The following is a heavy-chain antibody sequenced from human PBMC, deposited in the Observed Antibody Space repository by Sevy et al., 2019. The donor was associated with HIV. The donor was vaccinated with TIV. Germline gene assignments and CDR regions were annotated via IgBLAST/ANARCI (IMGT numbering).Heavy chain of an antibody. Sequence: GGSLRLSCAASGFTFSNYAMNWVRQAPGKGLEWVSAVSGSGGTTYYADSVKGRFTISRDNSKNTLSLQMNSLRAEDTAIYYCARGLDYDSSGYYWWAFDYWGQGTLVTVSS. V-gene: IGHV3-23*01. CDR1: GFTFSNYA. J-gene: IGHJ4*02. CDR2: VSGSGGTT. D-gene: IGHD3-22*01. CDR3: ARGLDYDSSGYYWWAFDY.